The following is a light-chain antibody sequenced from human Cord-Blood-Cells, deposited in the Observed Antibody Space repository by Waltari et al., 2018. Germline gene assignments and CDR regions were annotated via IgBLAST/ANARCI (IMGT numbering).Light chain of an antibody. CDR2: CNS. J-gene: IGLJ3*02. Sequence: QSVLTQPPSVSGAPGQRVTISCTGSSSNLGAGYDVPWYQQLPGTAPKLLIYCNSNRPSGVPDRFSGSKSGTSASLAITGLQAEDEADYYCQSYDSSLSGSVFGGGTKLTVL. V-gene: IGLV1-40*01. CDR3: QSYDSSLSGSV. CDR1: SSNLGAGYD.